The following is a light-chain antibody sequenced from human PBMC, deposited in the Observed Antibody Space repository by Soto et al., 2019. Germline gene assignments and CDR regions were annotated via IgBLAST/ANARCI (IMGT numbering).Light chain of an antibody. CDR1: QNVRNW. V-gene: IGKV1-5*03. CDR3: QQYNSYSIFT. J-gene: IGKJ3*01. CDR2: KAS. Sequence: DIQMTRSPSALSASVGDRVIITCLASQNVRNWMAWYQQKPGKAPKLLIYKASSLESGVPSRFSGSGSGTEFTLTISSLQPDDFATYYCQQYNSYSIFTFGPGTKVDIK.